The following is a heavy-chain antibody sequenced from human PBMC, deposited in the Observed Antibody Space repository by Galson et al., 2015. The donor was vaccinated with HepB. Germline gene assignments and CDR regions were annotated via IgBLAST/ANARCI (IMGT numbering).Heavy chain of an antibody. Sequence: SLRLSCAASGFTFDDYAMHWVRQAPGKGLEWVSGISWNSGSIGYADSVKGRFTISRDNAKNSLYLQMNSLRAEDTALYYCAKDQNDYGDYLFDYWGQGALVTVSS. V-gene: IGHV3-9*01. D-gene: IGHD4-17*01. CDR1: GFTFDDYA. CDR3: AKDQNDYGDYLFDY. J-gene: IGHJ4*02. CDR2: ISWNSGSI.